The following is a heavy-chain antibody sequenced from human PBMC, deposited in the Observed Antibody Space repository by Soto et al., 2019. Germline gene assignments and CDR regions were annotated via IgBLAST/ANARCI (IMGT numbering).Heavy chain of an antibody. J-gene: IGHJ4*02. V-gene: IGHV1-69*13. CDR3: ARERFDFGVVTIDY. D-gene: IGHD3-3*01. CDR1: GGTFSSYA. CDR2: IIPIFGTA. Sequence: ASVKVSCKASGGTFSSYAISWVRQAPGQGLEWMGGIIPIFGTANYAQKFQGRVTITADESTSTAYMELSSLRSEDTAVYYCARERFDFGVVTIDYWGQGTLVTVSS.